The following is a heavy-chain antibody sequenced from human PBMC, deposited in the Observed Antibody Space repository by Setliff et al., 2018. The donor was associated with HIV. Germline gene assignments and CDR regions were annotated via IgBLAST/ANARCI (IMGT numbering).Heavy chain of an antibody. J-gene: IGHJ3*02. D-gene: IGHD1-20*01. Sequence: ASVKVSCKASGYTLRRHGISWVRQAPGQGLEWMGWISAYNGNTNYAQKFRGRVTLTTDTSTSTAYMELRSLRSDDTAVYYCARMRGGHNIREGAFDIWGQGTMVTVSS. CDR3: ARMRGGHNIREGAFDI. V-gene: IGHV1-18*01. CDR2: ISAYNGNT. CDR1: GYTLRRHG.